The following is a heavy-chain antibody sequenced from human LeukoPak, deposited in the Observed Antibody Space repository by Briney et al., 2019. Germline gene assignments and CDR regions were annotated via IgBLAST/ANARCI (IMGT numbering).Heavy chain of an antibody. CDR2: ISYDGSNK. J-gene: IGHJ3*02. V-gene: IGHV3-30*04. Sequence: GGSLRLSCAASGFTFSSYAMHWVHQAPGKGLEWVAVISYDGSNKYYADSVKGRFTISRDNSKNTLYLQMNSLRAEDTAVYYCARSGPRISVDAFDIWGQGTMVTVSS. CDR1: GFTFSSYA. D-gene: IGHD2-15*01. CDR3: ARSGPRISVDAFDI.